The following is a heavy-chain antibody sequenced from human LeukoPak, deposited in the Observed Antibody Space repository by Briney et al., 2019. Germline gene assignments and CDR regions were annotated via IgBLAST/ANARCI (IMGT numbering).Heavy chain of an antibody. D-gene: IGHD3-10*01. CDR3: ASGGWFGEPSPFDY. V-gene: IGHV4-59*01. Sequence: SETLSLTCTVSGGSISSYYWSWIRQPPGKGLEWIGYIYYSGSTNYNPSLKSRVTISVDTSKNQFSLKLSSVTAADTAVYYCASGGWFGEPSPFDYWGQGTLVTVSS. CDR1: GGSISSYY. CDR2: IYYSGST. J-gene: IGHJ4*02.